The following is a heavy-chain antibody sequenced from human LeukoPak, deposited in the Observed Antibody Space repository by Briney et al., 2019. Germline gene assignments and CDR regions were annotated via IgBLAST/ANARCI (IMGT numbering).Heavy chain of an antibody. D-gene: IGHD5-18*01. V-gene: IGHV4-59*01. Sequence: SETLSLTCTVSGGSISSYYWSWIRQPPGKGREGIGYIYYSGSTNYHPSLKSRVTISADTSKNQSSLKLSSVTAADTAVYYCASGGYTSGYAMQGGWFDPWGQGTLVTVSP. CDR1: GGSISSYY. CDR2: IYYSGST. CDR3: ASGGYTSGYAMQGGWFDP. J-gene: IGHJ5*02.